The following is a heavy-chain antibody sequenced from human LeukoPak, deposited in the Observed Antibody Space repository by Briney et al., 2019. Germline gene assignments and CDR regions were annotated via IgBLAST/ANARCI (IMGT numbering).Heavy chain of an antibody. D-gene: IGHD2-21*01. CDR2: IYYSGST. Sequence: SETLSPTCTVSGGSIGSGGYYWSWIRQHPGTGLEWIGYIYYSGSTYYNPSLRSRVTISVDTSKKQFSLKLSSVTAADTAVYYCARGPYIYPNSEALDIWGQGTMVTVSS. V-gene: IGHV4-31*03. CDR3: ARGPYIYPNSEALDI. J-gene: IGHJ3*02. CDR1: GGSIGSGGYY.